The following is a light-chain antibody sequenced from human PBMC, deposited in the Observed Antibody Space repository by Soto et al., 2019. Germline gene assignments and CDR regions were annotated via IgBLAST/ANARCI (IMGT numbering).Light chain of an antibody. Sequence: QAVVTQEPSLTVSPGGTVTLTCASSIGAVTSGYYPNWFQQKPGQAPRPLIYSTSSKHSWTPARFSGSLLGGKAALTLTGVQPEDEAEYCCLRYYGGALVFGGGTQLTVL. CDR1: IGAVTSGYY. J-gene: IGLJ2*01. CDR2: STS. V-gene: IGLV7-43*01. CDR3: LRYYGGALV.